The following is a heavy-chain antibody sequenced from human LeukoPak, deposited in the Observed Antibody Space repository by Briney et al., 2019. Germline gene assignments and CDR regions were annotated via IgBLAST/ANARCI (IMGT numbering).Heavy chain of an antibody. CDR1: GGSISSSSYY. Sequence: SETLSLTCTVSGGSISSSSYYWGWIRQPPGKGLEWIGSIYYSGSTYYNPSLKSRVTISVDTSKNQFSLKLSSVTAANTAVYYCARQKDITMIVVVTPFDYWGQGTLVTVSS. CDR3: ARQKDITMIVVVTPFDY. CDR2: IYYSGST. D-gene: IGHD3-22*01. J-gene: IGHJ4*02. V-gene: IGHV4-39*01.